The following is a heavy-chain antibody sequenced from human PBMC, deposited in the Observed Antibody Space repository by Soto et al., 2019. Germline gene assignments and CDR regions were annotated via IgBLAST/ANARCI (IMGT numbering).Heavy chain of an antibody. CDR3: AKSTPRYCSSTSCYAGSDY. CDR1: GFTFSSYA. CDR2: ISGSGGST. Sequence: PGGSLRLSCAASGFTFSSYAMSWVRQAPGKGLEWVSAISGSGGSTYYADSVKGWFTISRDNSKNTLYLQMNSLRAEDTAVYYCAKSTPRYCSSTSCYAGSDYWGQGTLVTVSS. D-gene: IGHD2-2*01. V-gene: IGHV3-23*01. J-gene: IGHJ4*02.